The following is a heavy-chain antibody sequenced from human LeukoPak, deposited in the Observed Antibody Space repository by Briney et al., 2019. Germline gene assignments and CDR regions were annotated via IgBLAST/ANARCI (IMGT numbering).Heavy chain of an antibody. Sequence: SETLSLTCAVYGGSFSGYYWSWIRQPPGKGLEWIGEINHSGSTNYNPSLKSRVTISVDTSKNQFSLKLSSVTAADTAVYYCARALRDIVVVPAAIRNYYYYYYMDVWGKGTTVTVSS. D-gene: IGHD2-2*02. CDR1: GGSFSGYY. CDR2: INHSGST. CDR3: ARALRDIVVVPAAIRNYYYYYYMDV. J-gene: IGHJ6*03. V-gene: IGHV4-34*01.